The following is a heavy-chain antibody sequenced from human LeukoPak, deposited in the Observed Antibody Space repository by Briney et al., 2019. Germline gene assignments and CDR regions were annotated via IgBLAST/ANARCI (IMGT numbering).Heavy chain of an antibody. D-gene: IGHD3-10*01. CDR1: GYTFTSYA. J-gene: IGHJ4*02. CDR2: INAGNGNT. Sequence: ASVKVSCKASGYTFTSYAMHWVRQAPGQRLEWMGWINAGNGNTKYSQEFQGRVTITRDTSASTAYMELSSLRSEDTAVYYCARGTYGSGSYFNTDWGQGTLVTVSS. V-gene: IGHV1-3*01. CDR3: ARGTYGSGSYFNTD.